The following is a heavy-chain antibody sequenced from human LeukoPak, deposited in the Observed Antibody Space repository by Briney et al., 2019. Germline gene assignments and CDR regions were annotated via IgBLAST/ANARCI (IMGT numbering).Heavy chain of an antibody. D-gene: IGHD3-22*01. CDR3: YYYDSSGYYGY. J-gene: IGHJ4*02. V-gene: IGHV3-30-3*01. CDR1: GFTFSAYA. CDR2: ISYDGSNK. Sequence: GGSLRLSCAAFGFTFSAYAMHWVRQAPGKGLEWVAVISYDGSNKYYADSVKGRFTISRDNSKNTLSLQMNSLRAEDTAVYYGYYYDSSGYYGYWGQGTLVTVSS.